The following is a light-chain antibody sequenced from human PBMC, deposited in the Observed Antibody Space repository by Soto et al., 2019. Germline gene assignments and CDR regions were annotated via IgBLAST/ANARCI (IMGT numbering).Light chain of an antibody. CDR1: NSNIGHNN. CDR3: AAWDDSLSGLV. CDR2: RRN. V-gene: IGLV1-47*01. Sequence: QSVLTQPPSTSETPGQRVTISCSGSNSNIGHNNIYWYQQVPGAAPKLLIYRRNLRPSGGPDRFSGSKSGTSGSLAISGLRSEDAAEYYCAAWDDSLSGLVFGGGTKLTVL. J-gene: IGLJ2*01.